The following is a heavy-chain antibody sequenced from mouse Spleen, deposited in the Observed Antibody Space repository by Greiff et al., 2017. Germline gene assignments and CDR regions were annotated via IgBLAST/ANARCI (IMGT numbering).Heavy chain of an antibody. J-gene: IGHJ2*01. Sequence: QVQLQQPGAELVRPGSSVKLSCKASGYTFTSYWMDWVKQRPGQGLEWIGNIYPSDSETHYNQKFKDKATLTVDKSSSTAYMQLSSLTSEDSAVYYCARESYGYADYWGQGTTLTVSS. V-gene: IGHV1-61*01. D-gene: IGHD1-2*01. CDR1: GYTFTSYW. CDR3: ARESYGYADY. CDR2: IYPSDSET.